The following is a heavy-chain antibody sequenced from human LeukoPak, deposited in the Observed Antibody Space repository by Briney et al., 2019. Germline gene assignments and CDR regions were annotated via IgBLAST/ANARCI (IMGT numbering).Heavy chain of an antibody. CDR3: TTITAGHDY. D-gene: IGHD5-24*01. V-gene: IGHV4-34*01. CDR2: INHSGYT. J-gene: IGHJ4*02. CDR1: GVSYSTYY. Sequence: PSETLSLTCAVSGVSYSTYYGSWVRQTPGKGLEWIGEINHSGYTNDSPSLKSRVTLSIDTSRKQFSLNLRSLSVADTGIYYCTTITAGHDYWGQGTLVTVSS.